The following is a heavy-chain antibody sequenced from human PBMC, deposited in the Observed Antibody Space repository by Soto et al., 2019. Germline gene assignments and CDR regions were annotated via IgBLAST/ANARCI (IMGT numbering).Heavy chain of an antibody. V-gene: IGHV4-31*03. CDR3: ARDGKITMVRGVSRGMDV. Sequence: QVQLQESGPGLVKPSQTLSLTCTVSGGSISSGGYYWSWIRQHPGKGLEWIGYIYYSGSTYYNPSLKSRVTISVDTSQNQFSLKLSSVTAADTAVYYCARDGKITMVRGVSRGMDVWGQGTTVTVSS. J-gene: IGHJ6*02. CDR1: GGSISSGGYY. CDR2: IYYSGST. D-gene: IGHD3-10*01.